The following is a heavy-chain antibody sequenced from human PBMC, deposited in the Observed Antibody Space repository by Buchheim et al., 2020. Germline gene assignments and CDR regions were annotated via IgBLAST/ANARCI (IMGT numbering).Heavy chain of an antibody. J-gene: IGHJ6*02. CDR2: ISYDGSHK. Sequence: QVQLVESGGGVVQPGRSLRLSCAASGFTFSSYAMHWVRQAPGKGLEWVAVISYDGSHKYYADSVKGRFTISRDNSKHTLYLQMNSLRAEDTAVYYCARVRFPGGNYYYYGMDVWGQGTT. CDR1: GFTFSSYA. CDR3: ARVRFPGGNYYYYGMDV. D-gene: IGHD3-16*01. V-gene: IGHV3-30*04.